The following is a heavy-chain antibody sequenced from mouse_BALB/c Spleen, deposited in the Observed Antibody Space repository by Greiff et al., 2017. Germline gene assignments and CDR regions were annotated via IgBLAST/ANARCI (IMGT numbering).Heavy chain of an antibody. D-gene: IGHD2-3*01. CDR1: GFTFSSYA. J-gene: IGHJ4*01. CDR3: ARGRGDGNYAMDY. V-gene: IGHV5-6-5*01. Sequence: VQLQESGGGLVKPGGSLKLSCAASGFTFSSYAMSWVRQTPEKRLEWVASISSGGSTYYPDSVKGRFTISRDNARNILYLQMSSLRSEDTAMYYCARGRGDGNYAMDYWGQGTSVTVSS. CDR2: ISSGGST.